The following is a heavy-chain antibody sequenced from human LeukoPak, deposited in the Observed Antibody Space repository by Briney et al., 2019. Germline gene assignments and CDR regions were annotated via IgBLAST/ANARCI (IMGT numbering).Heavy chain of an antibody. V-gene: IGHV4-39*07. Sequence: SETLSLTCTVSGGSISSYYWSWIRQPPGKGLEWIGSIYYSGSTYYNPSLKSRVTISVDTSKNQFSLKLSSVTAADTAVYYCAPLYYYDSSGYYFDYWGQGTLVTVSS. J-gene: IGHJ4*02. CDR2: IYYSGST. CDR3: APLYYYDSSGYYFDY. D-gene: IGHD3-22*01. CDR1: GGSISSYY.